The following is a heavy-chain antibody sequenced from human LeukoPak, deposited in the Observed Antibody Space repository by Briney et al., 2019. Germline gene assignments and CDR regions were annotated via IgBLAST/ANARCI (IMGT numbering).Heavy chain of an antibody. CDR2: VSYSGGT. Sequence: SETLSLTCTVSGGSISGHLWNWIRQPPGKGLEWIGFVSYSGGTNYSPSFNGRVTISLDTSKSQFSLDLNSVTGADTAVYFCARGGASSRYFGYWGQGTLVTVSS. D-gene: IGHD1-26*01. CDR1: GGSISGHL. J-gene: IGHJ4*02. CDR3: ARGGASSRYFGY. V-gene: IGHV4-59*11.